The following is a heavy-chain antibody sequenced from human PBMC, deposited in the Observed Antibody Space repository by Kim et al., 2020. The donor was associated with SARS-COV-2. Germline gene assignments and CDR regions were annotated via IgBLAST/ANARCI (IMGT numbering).Heavy chain of an antibody. J-gene: IGHJ6*02. Sequence: GGSLRLSCAVSGFNFRTFAMHWVRQAPGKGLEWVTSISSDGSYTYYPDSVKDRFTISRDNSKTALYLQMNSLRPEDTAVYYCARDLGGGGLTYYYAMDVWGQGTAVTVSS. D-gene: IGHD2-21*01. CDR1: GFNFRTFA. CDR3: ARDLGGGGLTYYYAMDV. V-gene: IGHV3-30*04. CDR2: ISSDGSYT.